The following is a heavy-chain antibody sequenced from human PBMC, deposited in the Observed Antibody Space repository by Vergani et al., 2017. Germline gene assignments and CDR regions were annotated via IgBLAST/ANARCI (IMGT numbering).Heavy chain of an antibody. CDR2: MNPNSGNT. V-gene: IGHV1-8*03. J-gene: IGHJ4*02. D-gene: IGHD2-8*02. CDR3: ARARRTCTADDCPRYYYDY. CDR1: GYTFTSDD. Sequence: QVPLVQSGAAVKKPGASVRVSCKASGYTFTSDDINWVRQAPGQGLEWMGWMNPNSGNTGYAQQLQGRLTITRDTSITTAYMELSGLTSEDMAIYYCARARRTCTADDCPRYYYDYWGQGTLVTVSS.